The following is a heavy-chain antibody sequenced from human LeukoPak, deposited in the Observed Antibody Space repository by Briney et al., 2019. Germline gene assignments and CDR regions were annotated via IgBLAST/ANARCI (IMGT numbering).Heavy chain of an antibody. D-gene: IGHD3-9*01. CDR2: INPSGGST. V-gene: IGHV1-46*01. J-gene: IGHJ4*02. CDR3: ATAPLDWLPNY. Sequence: GASVKVSCKASGYTFTSYYMHWVRQAPGEGLEWMGIINPSGGSTSYAQKFQGRVTMTEDTSTDTAYMELSSLRSEDTAVYYCATAPLDWLPNYWGQGTLVTVSS. CDR1: GYTFTSYY.